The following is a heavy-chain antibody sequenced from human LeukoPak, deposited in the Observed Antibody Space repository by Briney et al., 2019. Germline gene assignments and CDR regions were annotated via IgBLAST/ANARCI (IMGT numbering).Heavy chain of an antibody. CDR3: ARDHRNYMFDY. CDR2: INSEGSIT. CDR1: GFTFSSHW. D-gene: IGHD5-24*01. V-gene: IGHV3-74*01. J-gene: IGHJ4*02. Sequence: TGGPLRLSCAASGFTFSSHWMHWVRRFPGKALVWVSLINSEGSITTYADSVKGRFTISRDNAKNTPFLQMNSLRAEDTAVYICARDHRNYMFDYWGQGILVTVSS.